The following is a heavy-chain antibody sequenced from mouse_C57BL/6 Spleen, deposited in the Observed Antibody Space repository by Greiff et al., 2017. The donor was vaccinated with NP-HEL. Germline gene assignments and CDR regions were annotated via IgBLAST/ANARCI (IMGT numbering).Heavy chain of an antibody. J-gene: IGHJ1*03. CDR3: ARSYYGSSHWYFDV. Sequence: VLLVESGTELVKPGASVKLSCKASGYTFTSYWMHWVKQRPGQGLEWIGNINPSDGGSNYNEKFKSKATLTVDKSSSTAYLQLSSLTSEDSAVYYCARSYYGSSHWYFDVWGTGTTVTVAS. CDR1: GYTFTSYW. CDR2: INPSDGGS. D-gene: IGHD1-1*01. V-gene: IGHV1-53*01.